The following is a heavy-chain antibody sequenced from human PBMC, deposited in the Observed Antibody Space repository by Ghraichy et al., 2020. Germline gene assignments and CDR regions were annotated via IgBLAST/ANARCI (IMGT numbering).Heavy chain of an antibody. J-gene: IGHJ6*02. CDR2: IKQDGSEK. V-gene: IGHV3-7*01. D-gene: IGHD2-15*01. CDR3: ARGPIYCSGGSCYYYGMDV. Sequence: GESRNISCAASGFTFSSYWMSWVRQAPGKGLEWVANIKQDGSEKYYVDSVKGRFTISRDNAKNSLYLQMNSLRAEDTAVYYCARGPIYCSGGSCYYYGMDVWGQGTTVTVSS. CDR1: GFTFSSYW.